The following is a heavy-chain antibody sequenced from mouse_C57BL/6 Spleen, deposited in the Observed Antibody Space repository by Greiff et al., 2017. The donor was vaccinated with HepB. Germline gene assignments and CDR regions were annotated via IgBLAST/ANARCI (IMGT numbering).Heavy chain of an antibody. CDR3: ARGSYYSNRKYYFDY. V-gene: IGHV1-80*01. CDR1: GYSFSSYW. CDR2: IYPGDGDT. J-gene: IGHJ2*01. D-gene: IGHD2-5*01. Sequence: QVQLKQSGAELVKPGASVKISCKASGYSFSSYWMNWVKQRPGKGLEWIGQIYPGDGDTNYNGKFKGKATLTADKYSSTDYMQLSSLTSEDSAVYFCARGSYYSNRKYYFDYWGQGTTLTVSS.